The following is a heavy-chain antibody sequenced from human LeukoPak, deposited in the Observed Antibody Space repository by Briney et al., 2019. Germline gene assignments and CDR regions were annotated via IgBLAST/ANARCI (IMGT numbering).Heavy chain of an antibody. V-gene: IGHV3-21*06. CDR1: EFTFNNYF. CDR3: ARGEEKATITGLDY. Sequence: GGSLRLSCAASEFTFNNYFMTCVRQAPGKGLEWVSAISGVSSFIYYADSVKGRFTIYRDNAKNTLYLQMNSLRADDTAVYFCARGEEKATITGLDYWGQGTLVTVSS. D-gene: IGHD5-24*01. J-gene: IGHJ4*02. CDR2: ISGVSSFI.